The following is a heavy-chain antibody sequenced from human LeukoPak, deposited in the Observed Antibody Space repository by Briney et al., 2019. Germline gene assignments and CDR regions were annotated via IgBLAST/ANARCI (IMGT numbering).Heavy chain of an antibody. CDR3: ARVPHEKYSSSPFDY. CDR2: INPNSGGT. Sequence: ASVKVSCKASGYTFTSYAMHWVRQAPGQGLEWMGWINPNSGGTNYAQKFQGRVTMSRDTSISTAYMELSRLRSDDTAVYYCARVPHEKYSSSPFDYWGQGTLVTVSS. D-gene: IGHD6-6*01. V-gene: IGHV1-2*02. J-gene: IGHJ4*02. CDR1: GYTFTSYA.